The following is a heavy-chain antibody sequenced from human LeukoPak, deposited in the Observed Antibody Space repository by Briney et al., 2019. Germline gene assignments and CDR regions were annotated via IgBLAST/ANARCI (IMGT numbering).Heavy chain of an antibody. Sequence: ASVKVSCKASGYTFTGYGISWVRQAPGQGLEWMGWISTHNGNRNYAQKLQGRVTMTTDTYTTTAYMELRSLRSDDTAVYYCARTDCSSTSCYNGGNNWFDPWGQGTLVTVSS. CDR1: GYTFTGYG. CDR2: ISTHNGNR. D-gene: IGHD2-2*02. V-gene: IGHV1-18*01. J-gene: IGHJ5*02. CDR3: ARTDCSSTSCYNGGNNWFDP.